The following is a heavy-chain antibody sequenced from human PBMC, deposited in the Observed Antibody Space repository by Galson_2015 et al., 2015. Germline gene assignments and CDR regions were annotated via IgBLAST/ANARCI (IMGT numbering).Heavy chain of an antibody. Sequence: SVKVSCKASGYTFTSYAMHWVRQAPGQRLEWMGWINAGNGNTKYSQKFQGRVTITRDTSASTAYMELSSLRSEDTAVYYCARDSSLRTYQLLLEKISRRYNWFDPWGQGTLVTVSS. CDR2: INAGNGNT. CDR3: ARDSSLRTYQLLLEKISRRYNWFDP. CDR1: GYTFTSYA. J-gene: IGHJ5*02. D-gene: IGHD2-2*01. V-gene: IGHV1-3*01.